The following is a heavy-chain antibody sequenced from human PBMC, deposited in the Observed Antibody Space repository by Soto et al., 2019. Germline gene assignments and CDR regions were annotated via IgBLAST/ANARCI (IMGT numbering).Heavy chain of an antibody. J-gene: IGHJ6*02. CDR2: INSDGSST. D-gene: IGHD6-25*01. Sequence: LIRKTPGKGLVWVSRINSDGSSTSYADSVKGRFTISRDNAKNALYLQMNSLRAEDTAVYYCARDPHTIGAVEYYYYYGMDVWGQGTTVTVSS. CDR3: ARDPHTIGAVEYYYYYGMDV. V-gene: IGHV3-74*01.